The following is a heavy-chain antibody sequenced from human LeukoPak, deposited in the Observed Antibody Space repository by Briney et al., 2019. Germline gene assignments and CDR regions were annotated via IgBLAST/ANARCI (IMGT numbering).Heavy chain of an antibody. Sequence: PGGSLRLSCAASGFTVSSNYMSWVRQAPGKGLEWVSVIYSGGSTYYADSVKGRFTISRDNSKNTLYLQMNSLRAEDTAVYYCARPGDYLGLYYYGMDVWGQGTTVTVSS. D-gene: IGHD4-17*01. CDR3: ARPGDYLGLYYYGMDV. CDR1: GFTVSSNY. CDR2: IYSGGST. V-gene: IGHV3-53*01. J-gene: IGHJ6*02.